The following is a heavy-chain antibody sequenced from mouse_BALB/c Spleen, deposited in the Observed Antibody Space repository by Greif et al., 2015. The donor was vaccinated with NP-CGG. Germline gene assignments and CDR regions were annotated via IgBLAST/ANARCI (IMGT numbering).Heavy chain of an antibody. CDR3: ARRTQHFDY. CDR2: INPSTGYT. Sequence: QVQLQQSGAELAKPGASVKMSCKASGYTFTSYWMRWVKQRPGQGLEWIGYINPSTGYTEYNQKFKDKATLTADKSSSTAYMQPSSLTSEDSAVYYCARRTQHFDYWGQGTTLTVSS. D-gene: IGHD6-1*01. CDR1: GYTFTSYW. J-gene: IGHJ2*01. V-gene: IGHV1-7*01.